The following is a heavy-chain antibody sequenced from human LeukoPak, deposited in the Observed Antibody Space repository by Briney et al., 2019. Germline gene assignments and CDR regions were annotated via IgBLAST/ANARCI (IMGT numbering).Heavy chain of an antibody. J-gene: IGHJ4*02. V-gene: IGHV3-7*03. CDR3: ARDDEGGLIDY. CDR2: IKQDGNEK. Sequence: PGGSLRLSCAASGFTFSSYWMSWVRQAPGKGLEWVANIKQDGNEKYYVDSVKGRFTISRDNAKNSLYLQMNSLRAEDTAVYYCARDDEGGLIDYWGQGTLVTVSS. CDR1: GFTFSSYW. D-gene: IGHD3-16*01.